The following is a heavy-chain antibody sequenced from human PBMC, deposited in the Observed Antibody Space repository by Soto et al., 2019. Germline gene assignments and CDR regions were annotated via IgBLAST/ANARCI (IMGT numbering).Heavy chain of an antibody. V-gene: IGHV3-11*01. J-gene: IGHJ6*02. CDR2: ISSSGFTI. CDR1: GFTFSDHY. D-gene: IGHD6-13*01. CDR3: ARNTLSAAGSDNYGLDV. Sequence: QVQLVESGGGLVKPGGSLRLSCAASGFTFSDHYMSWIRQAPGMGLAWVAYISSSGFTIYNADSVKGRFTISRDNAKNSLYLQMDSLRAEDTAVYYCARNTLSAAGSDNYGLDVWGRGTTVAVSS.